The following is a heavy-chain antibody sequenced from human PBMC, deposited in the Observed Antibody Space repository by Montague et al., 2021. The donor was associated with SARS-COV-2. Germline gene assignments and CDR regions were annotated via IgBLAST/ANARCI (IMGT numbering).Heavy chain of an antibody. Sequence: SLRLSCAASVFSFSTFWMTWVRQAPGKGLEWVASIKPDGSDKYYLESVKGRFTISRDNARNSLYLQLNNLRAEDTAVYYCARDPNWGAHWGQGNLVTVSS. D-gene: IGHD7-27*01. CDR1: VFSFSTFW. CDR2: IKPDGSDK. V-gene: IGHV3-7*05. CDR3: ARDPNWGAH. J-gene: IGHJ4*02.